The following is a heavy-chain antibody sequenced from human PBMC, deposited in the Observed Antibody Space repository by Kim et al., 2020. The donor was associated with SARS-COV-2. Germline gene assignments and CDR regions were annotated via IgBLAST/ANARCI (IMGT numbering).Heavy chain of an antibody. V-gene: IGHV3-30-3*01. CDR1: GFTFSSYA. CDR2: ISYDGSNK. CDR3: ARGIIVRTKRWLPDY. J-gene: IGHJ4*02. Sequence: GGSLRLSCAASGFTFSSYAMHWVRQAPGKGLEWVAVISYDGSNKYYADSVKGRFTISRDNSKNTLYLQMNSLRAEDTAVYYCARGIIVRTKRWLPDYWGQGTLVTVSS. D-gene: IGHD1-20*01.